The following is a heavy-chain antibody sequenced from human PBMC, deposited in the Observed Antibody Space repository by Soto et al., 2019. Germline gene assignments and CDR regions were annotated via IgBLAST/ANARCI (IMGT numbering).Heavy chain of an antibody. CDR3: AKGRYYHCNGPRKYHYYGMSV. CDR1: GYTFNSYG. CDR2: ISAYNGYT. J-gene: IGHJ6*02. V-gene: IGHV1-18*01. Sequence: GASVKVSCKASGYTFNSYGISWVRQAPGQGLEWMGWISAYNGYTNYAQILQGRVSMTTDTSTKTAYMELRSLRSDDTGVYYCAKGRYYHCNGPRKYHYYGMSVWGQGTAVTVSS. D-gene: IGHD3-3*01.